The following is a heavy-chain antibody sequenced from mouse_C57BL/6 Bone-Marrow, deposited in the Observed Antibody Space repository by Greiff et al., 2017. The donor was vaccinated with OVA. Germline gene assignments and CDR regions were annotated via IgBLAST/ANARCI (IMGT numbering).Heavy chain of an antibody. D-gene: IGHD2-1*01. CDR1: GFTFSSYA. V-gene: IGHV5-9-1*02. J-gene: IGHJ4*01. CDR3: TREGGFYGNHAMDY. CDR2: ISSGGDYI. Sequence: EVKLMESGEGLVKPGGSLKLSCAASGFTFSSYAMSWVRQTPEKRLEWVAYISSGGDYIYYADTVKGRFTISRDNARNTLYLQMSSLKSEDTAMYYCTREGGFYGNHAMDYWGQGTSVTVSS.